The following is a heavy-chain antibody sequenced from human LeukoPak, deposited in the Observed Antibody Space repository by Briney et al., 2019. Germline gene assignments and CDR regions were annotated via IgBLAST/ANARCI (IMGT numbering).Heavy chain of an antibody. D-gene: IGHD2-2*01. V-gene: IGHV4-59*04. J-gene: IGHJ5*02. CDR2: VYDSGST. CDR3: VARLGYCSGTSCYEFDP. Sequence: GSLRLSCAASGFTFSSYAMSWVRQAPGKGLEWIGSVYDSGSTYYNPSLKSRGTMSVDTSKNQFSLKLSSVTAADTAIYYCVARLGYCSGTSCYEFDPWGQGTLVTVSS. CDR1: GFTFSSYA.